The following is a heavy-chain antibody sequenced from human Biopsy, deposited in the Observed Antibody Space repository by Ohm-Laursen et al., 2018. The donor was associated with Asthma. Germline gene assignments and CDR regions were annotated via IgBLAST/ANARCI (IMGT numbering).Heavy chain of an antibody. CDR1: GFTFSSYS. CDR3: ARDANIYYDSSGYYYNYYYGMDV. CDR2: ISSSSTI. V-gene: IGHV3-48*01. J-gene: IGHJ6*02. Sequence: ETLSLTCAASGFTFSSYSVNWVRQAPGKGLEWVSYISSSSTIYYADSVKGRFTISRDNAKNSLYLQMNSLRAEDTAVYYCARDANIYYDSSGYYYNYYYGMDVWGQGTTVTVSS. D-gene: IGHD3-22*01.